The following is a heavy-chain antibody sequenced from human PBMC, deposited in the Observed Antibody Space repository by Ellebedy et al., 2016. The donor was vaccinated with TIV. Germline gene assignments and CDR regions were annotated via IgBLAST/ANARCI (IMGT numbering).Heavy chain of an antibody. J-gene: IGHJ3*02. CDR2: TYYRSQWYN. D-gene: IGHD1-1*01. CDR3: TRDWNDVRAFEM. CDR1: GDSXSSDSXA. Sequence: SQTLSLTCDISGDSXSSDSXAWYSLRQSPSXGLEWLGRTYYRSQWYNDYAVSVHSRITISPDTIKNHFSLHLHSVTPEDTAVYYCTRDWNDVRAFEMWGQGTTVTVSS. V-gene: IGHV6-1*01.